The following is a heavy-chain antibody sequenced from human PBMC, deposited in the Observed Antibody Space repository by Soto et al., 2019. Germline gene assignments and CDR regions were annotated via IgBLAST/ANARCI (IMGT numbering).Heavy chain of an antibody. Sequence: ASVKVSCKASGYTFTSYAMHWVRQAPGQRLEWMGWINAGNGNTKYSQKFQGRVTITRDTSASAAYMELSSLRSEDTAVYYCARQGGLRYCSSTSCSFFDYWGQGTLVTVSS. V-gene: IGHV1-3*01. J-gene: IGHJ4*02. CDR2: INAGNGNT. D-gene: IGHD2-2*01. CDR3: ARQGGLRYCSSTSCSFFDY. CDR1: GYTFTSYA.